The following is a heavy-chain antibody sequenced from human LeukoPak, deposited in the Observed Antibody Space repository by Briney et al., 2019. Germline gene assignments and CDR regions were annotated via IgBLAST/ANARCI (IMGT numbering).Heavy chain of an antibody. CDR1: GFIFSSYG. Sequence: PGGSLRLSCAASGFIFSSYGMHWVRQAPGKGLEWVAVISYDGSNKYYADSVKGRFTISRDNAKNSLYLQMNSLRAEDTAVYYCARVYGGYDWLNDYWGQGTLVTVSS. J-gene: IGHJ4*02. V-gene: IGHV3-30*03. CDR3: ARVYGGYDWLNDY. D-gene: IGHD5-12*01. CDR2: ISYDGSNK.